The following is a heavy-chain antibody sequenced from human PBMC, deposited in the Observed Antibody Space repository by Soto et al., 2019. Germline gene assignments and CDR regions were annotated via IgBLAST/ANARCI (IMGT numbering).Heavy chain of an antibody. CDR3: VRVGRVGGY. V-gene: IGHV3-7*03. CDR1: GFTFSNYW. D-gene: IGHD3-16*01. Sequence: EVQLVESGGGLVQPGGSLRLSCAASGFTFSNYWMSWVRQAPGKGLEWVANIKEDGSEKYYVDSVKGRFTISRDNAKNSLYLQMNRLSAEDTAVYYCVRVGRVGGYWGQGTMVTVSS. CDR2: IKEDGSEK. J-gene: IGHJ4*02.